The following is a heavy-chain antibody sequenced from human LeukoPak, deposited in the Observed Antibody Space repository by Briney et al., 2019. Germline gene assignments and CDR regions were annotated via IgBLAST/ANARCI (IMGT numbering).Heavy chain of an antibody. D-gene: IGHD3-3*01. CDR1: GFTFSSYA. CDR2: IKQDGSEK. CDR3: ARDISSGGDFWSGYFAPYYYYYYMDV. Sequence: GGSLRLSCAASGFTFSSYAMSWVRQAPGKGLEWVANIKQDGSEKYYVDSVKGRFTISRDNAKNSLYLQMNSLRAEDTAVYYCARDISSGGDFWSGYFAPYYYYYYMDVWGKGTTVTVSS. V-gene: IGHV3-7*01. J-gene: IGHJ6*03.